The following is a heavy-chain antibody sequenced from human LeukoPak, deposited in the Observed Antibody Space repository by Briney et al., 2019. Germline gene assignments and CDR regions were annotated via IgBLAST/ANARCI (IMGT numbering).Heavy chain of an antibody. J-gene: IGHJ4*02. CDR3: AREPGTGDY. D-gene: IGHD1-14*01. Sequence: MHWVRRAPGQGLEWMGWINPNSGGTNYAQKFQGRVTMTRDTSISTAYMELSRLRSDDTAVYYCAREPGTGDYWGQGTLVTVSS. V-gene: IGHV1-2*02. CDR2: INPNSGGT.